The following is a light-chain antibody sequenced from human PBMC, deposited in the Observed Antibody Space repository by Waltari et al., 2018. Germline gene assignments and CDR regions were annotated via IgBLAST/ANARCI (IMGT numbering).Light chain of an antibody. Sequence: QSALTQPASVSGSPGQSITFSCTGSFSDVGAYDYFSWYQQLPGRPPKLLIYDVSLRPSGVSDRLSGSKSGNTASLTISGLQPEDEADYYCSSYTTRGTWVFGGGTKLTVL. V-gene: IGLV2-14*03. CDR1: FSDVGAYDY. CDR2: DVS. CDR3: SSYTTRGTWV. J-gene: IGLJ3*02.